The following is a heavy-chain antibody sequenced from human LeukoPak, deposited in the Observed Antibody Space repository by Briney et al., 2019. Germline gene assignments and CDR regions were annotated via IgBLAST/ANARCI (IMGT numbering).Heavy chain of an antibody. J-gene: IGHJ4*02. CDR3: ARATRGIVVVPAATKKYYFDY. CDR1: GYTFTSYD. D-gene: IGHD2-2*01. Sequence: ASVKVSCRASGYTFTSYDINWVRQAPGQGLEWMGWMNPNSGNTGYAQKFQGRVTMTRNTSISTAYMELSSLRSEDTAVYYCARATRGIVVVPAATKKYYFDYWGQGTLVTVSS. CDR2: MNPNSGNT. V-gene: IGHV1-8*01.